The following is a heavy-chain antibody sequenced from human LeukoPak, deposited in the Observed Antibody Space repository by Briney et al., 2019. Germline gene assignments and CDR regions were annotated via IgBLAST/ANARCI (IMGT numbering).Heavy chain of an antibody. J-gene: IGHJ4*02. Sequence: SETLSLTCTVSGGSISSGGYYWSWIRQHPGKGLEWIGYIYYSGSTYYNPSLKSRVTISVDTSKNQFSLKLSSVTAADTAVYYCAQPYDYVWGSYRSFDYWGQGTLVTVSS. V-gene: IGHV4-31*03. CDR2: IYYSGST. CDR3: AQPYDYVWGSYRSFDY. D-gene: IGHD3-16*02. CDR1: GGSISSGGYY.